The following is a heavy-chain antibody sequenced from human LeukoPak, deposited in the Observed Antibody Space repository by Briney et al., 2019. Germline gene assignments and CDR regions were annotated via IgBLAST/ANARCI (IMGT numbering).Heavy chain of an antibody. Sequence: PGGSLRLSCAASGFTFSSYAMSWVRQPPGKGLEWIGEINHSGSTNYNPSLKSRVTILVDTSKNQFSLKLSSVTAADTAVYYCARGLTSMPPGGYWGQGTLVTVSS. J-gene: IGHJ4*02. D-gene: IGHD2/OR15-2a*01. CDR1: GFTFSSYA. CDR3: ARGLTSMPPGGY. V-gene: IGHV4-34*01. CDR2: INHSGST.